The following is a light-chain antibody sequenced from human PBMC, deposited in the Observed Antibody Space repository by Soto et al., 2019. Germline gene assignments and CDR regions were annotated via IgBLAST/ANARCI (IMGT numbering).Light chain of an antibody. J-gene: IGKJ1*01. CDR2: GAS. CDR3: QQYNNWLRT. CDR1: QSVSSN. Sequence: EIVMTQSPATPSASPGERATLSCRASQSVSSNLAWYQQKPGQAPRLLIYGASTRATGIPARFSGSGSGTDFTLTISSLQSEDFAVYYCQQYNNWLRTFGQGTKVEIK. V-gene: IGKV3-15*01.